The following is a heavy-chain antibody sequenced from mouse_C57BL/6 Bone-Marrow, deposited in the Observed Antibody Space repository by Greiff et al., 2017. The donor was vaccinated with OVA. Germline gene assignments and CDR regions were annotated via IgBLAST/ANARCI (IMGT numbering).Heavy chain of an antibody. CDR1: GFTFSDYY. CDR2: ISNGGGST. Sequence: EVQLVESGGGLVQPGGSLKLSCAASGFTFSDYYMYWVRQTPEKRLEWVAYISNGGGSTYYPDTVKGRFTISRDNDKTTLYLPMSRLKSEDTAMYYCARHSYYGSSRYYYAMDYGGQGTSVTVSS. V-gene: IGHV5-12*01. J-gene: IGHJ4*01. CDR3: ARHSYYGSSRYYYAMDY. D-gene: IGHD1-1*01.